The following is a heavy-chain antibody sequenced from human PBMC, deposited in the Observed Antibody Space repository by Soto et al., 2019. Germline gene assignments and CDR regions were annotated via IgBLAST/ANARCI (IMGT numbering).Heavy chain of an antibody. V-gene: IGHV2-5*02. Sequence: QITLKESGPTLVKPTQTLTLTCTFSGFSLSTSGVGVGWIRQPPGKALEWLAVIYWDDGKRNSPSLKSRLTITKDTSKNQVVLTMTNMDPVDTATYYCAHTGGLANMITFGGVIGRPFDYWGQGTLVTVSS. CDR1: GFSLSTSGVG. J-gene: IGHJ4*02. D-gene: IGHD3-16*02. CDR3: AHTGGLANMITFGGVIGRPFDY. CDR2: IYWDDGK.